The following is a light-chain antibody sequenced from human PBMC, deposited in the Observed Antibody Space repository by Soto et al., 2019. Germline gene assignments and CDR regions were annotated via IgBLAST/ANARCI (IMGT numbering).Light chain of an antibody. CDR2: AAY. CDR1: QDISTY. V-gene: IGKV1-27*01. Sequence: DIQMTQAPSSLSASVGDRVTITCRARQDISTYLAWYQQKPGKVPKLLISAAYTLQSGVPPRISGSGSGTDFSLTISSLLPEDVATDYCQKYDNAPLTFGGGTKVEIK. CDR3: QKYDNAPLT. J-gene: IGKJ4*01.